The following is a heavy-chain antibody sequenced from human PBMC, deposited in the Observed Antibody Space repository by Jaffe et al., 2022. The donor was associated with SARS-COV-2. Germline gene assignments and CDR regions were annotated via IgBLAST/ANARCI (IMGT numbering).Heavy chain of an antibody. CDR3: ARDVRPGQGVVLFRGGASD. J-gene: IGHJ4*02. CDR2: ISTYNGNR. Sequence: QVQLVQSGAEVKKPGASVKVSCKASGYFFTSYGITWVRQAPAEGLEWMGWISTYNGNRNYAQKFQGRVTMTTDRTKNTAYMELKSLTSDDTAVYYCARDVRPGQGVVLFRGGASDWGQGTLVTVSS. V-gene: IGHV1-18*01. D-gene: IGHD3-16*01. CDR1: GYFFTSYG.